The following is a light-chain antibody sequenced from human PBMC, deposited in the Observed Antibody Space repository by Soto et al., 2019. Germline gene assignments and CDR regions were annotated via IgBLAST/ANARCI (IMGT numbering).Light chain of an antibody. V-gene: IGLV1-40*01. CDR2: GNI. CDR3: QSYDRSLSGSV. Sequence: QSALTQPPSVSGAPGQRITISCTGSRSNIGAGSDVHWYQQLPGTAPKLLIYGNINRPAGVADRFSGSKSGTSASLAITGLQAEDEADYYCQSYDRSLSGSVFGGGTKLTVL. CDR1: RSNIGAGSD. J-gene: IGLJ2*01.